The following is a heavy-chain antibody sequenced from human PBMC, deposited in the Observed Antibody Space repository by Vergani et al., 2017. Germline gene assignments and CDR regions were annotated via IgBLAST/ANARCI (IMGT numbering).Heavy chain of an antibody. J-gene: IGHJ4*02. D-gene: IGHD5-18*01. Sequence: EVQLVESGGGLVKPGGSLRLSCAASGFTFSNAWMSWVRQAPGKGLEWVGRIKSKTDGGTTDYAAPVKGRFTISRDDSKNTLYLQMNSLKTEDTAVYYCAPSDLGTAMADFDYWGQGTLVTVSS. V-gene: IGHV3-15*01. CDR3: APSDLGTAMADFDY. CDR1: GFTFSNAW. CDR2: IKSKTDGGTT.